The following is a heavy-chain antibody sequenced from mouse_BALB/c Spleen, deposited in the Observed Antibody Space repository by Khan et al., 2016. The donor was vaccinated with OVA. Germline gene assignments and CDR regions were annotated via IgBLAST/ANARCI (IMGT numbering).Heavy chain of an antibody. V-gene: IGHV1-63*02. CDR1: GYSLTNYW. CDR3: ARRGAARATGDYFDY. CDR2: IYPGGGYT. Sequence: QIQLVQSGAELVRPGTSVKMSCKAAGYSLTNYWIGWVKQRPGHGLEWIGEIYPGGGYTNYNEKFKGMATLTAETISSTAYMQISSLTSEDSAIYYCARRGAARATGDYFDYWGQGTTLTVSA. D-gene: IGHD3-1*01. J-gene: IGHJ2*01.